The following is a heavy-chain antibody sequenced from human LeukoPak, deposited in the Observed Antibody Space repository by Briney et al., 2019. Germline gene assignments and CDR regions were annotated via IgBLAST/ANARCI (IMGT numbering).Heavy chain of an antibody. V-gene: IGHV3-11*01. CDR1: GFTFSDYY. J-gene: IGHJ4*02. Sequence: GGSLRLSCAASGFTFSDYYMGWIRQAPGTGLEWVSSISRGGNSVYYADSVRGRFTISRDNAKNSLYLQMNSLRAEDTALYYCARDQYLDCRGQGTLVTVSS. CDR3: ARDQYLDC. CDR2: ISRGGNSV.